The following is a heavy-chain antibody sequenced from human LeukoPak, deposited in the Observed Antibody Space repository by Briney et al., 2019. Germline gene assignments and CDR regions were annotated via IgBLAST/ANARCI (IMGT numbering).Heavy chain of an antibody. J-gene: IGHJ4*02. V-gene: IGHV4-34*01. CDR2: INHGGST. Sequence: SETLSLTCAVYGGSLSGYYWSWIRQSPGKGLECIGEINHGGSTNYNPSLKSRVTMSVDTSKNHFSLKLSSVTAADTAVYFCAREGRMSMGIEYWGQGTLVTVSS. D-gene: IGHD4/OR15-4a*01. CDR1: GGSLSGYY. CDR3: AREGRMSMGIEY.